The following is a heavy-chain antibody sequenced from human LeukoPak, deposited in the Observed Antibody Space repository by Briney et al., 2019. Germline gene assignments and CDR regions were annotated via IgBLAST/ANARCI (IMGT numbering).Heavy chain of an antibody. Sequence: SETLSLTCAVYGGSFSGYYWSWIRQPPGKGLEWIAEINHRGDANYNASVKSRVTISVDTSKNQFSLKLTSLTAADTAVYFCARGPTISETGYFDSWGQGTLVTVSS. V-gene: IGHV4-34*01. D-gene: IGHD1-1*01. J-gene: IGHJ4*03. CDR1: GGSFSGYY. CDR2: INHRGDA. CDR3: ARGPTISETGYFDS.